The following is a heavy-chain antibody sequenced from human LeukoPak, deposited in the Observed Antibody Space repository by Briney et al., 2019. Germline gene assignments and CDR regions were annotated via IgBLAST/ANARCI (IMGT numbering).Heavy chain of an antibody. Sequence: GGSLRLSCAASGFTFSSYAMSWVRQAPGKGLEWVSSISGSGGSTYYADSVKGRFTISRDNSKNTLYLQMNSLRAEDTAVYYCAKDTAYYDSSGYYSSFDYWGQGTLVTVSS. J-gene: IGHJ4*02. CDR2: ISGSGGST. CDR1: GFTFSSYA. V-gene: IGHV3-23*01. D-gene: IGHD3-22*01. CDR3: AKDTAYYDSSGYYSSFDY.